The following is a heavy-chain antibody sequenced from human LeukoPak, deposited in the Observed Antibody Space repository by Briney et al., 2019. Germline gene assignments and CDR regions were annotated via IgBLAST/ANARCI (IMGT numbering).Heavy chain of an antibody. J-gene: IGHJ6*03. Sequence: SETLSLTCTVSGGSISSYYWSWIRQPAGKGLEWIGRIYTSGSTNYNPSLKSRVTMSVDTSKNQFSLKLSSVTAADTAVYYCARVVVVPAAIHYYYYYYMDVWGKGTTVTVSS. V-gene: IGHV4-4*07. CDR2: IYTSGST. CDR3: ARVVVVPAAIHYYYYYYMDV. CDR1: GGSISSYY. D-gene: IGHD2-2*02.